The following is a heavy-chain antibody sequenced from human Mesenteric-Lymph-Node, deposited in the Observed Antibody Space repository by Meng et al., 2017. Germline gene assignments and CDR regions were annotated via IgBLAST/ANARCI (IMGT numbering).Heavy chain of an antibody. V-gene: IGHV4-61*02. Sequence: SETLSLTCTVSGGSISSGSYYWSWIRQPAGKGLEWIGRIYTSGSTNYNPSPKSRVTISVDTSKNQFSLKLSSVTAADTAVYYCARGGIAVAGTIDYWGQGTLVTVSS. CDR3: ARGGIAVAGTIDY. CDR1: GGSISSGSYY. D-gene: IGHD6-19*01. CDR2: IYTSGST. J-gene: IGHJ4*02.